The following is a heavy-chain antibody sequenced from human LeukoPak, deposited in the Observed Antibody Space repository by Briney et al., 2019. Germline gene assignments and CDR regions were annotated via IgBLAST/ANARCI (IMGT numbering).Heavy chain of an antibody. V-gene: IGHV3-30*03. J-gene: IGHJ4*02. CDR3: LGLYDFWTDY. CDR1: GFTFSSYG. D-gene: IGHD3-3*01. Sequence: GGSLRLSCAASGFTFSSYGMHWVRQAPGKGLEWVAVISYDGSNKYYADSVKGRFTISRDNSKNTLYLQMNSLRAEDTAVYYCLGLYDFWTDYWGQGTLVIVSS. CDR2: ISYDGSNK.